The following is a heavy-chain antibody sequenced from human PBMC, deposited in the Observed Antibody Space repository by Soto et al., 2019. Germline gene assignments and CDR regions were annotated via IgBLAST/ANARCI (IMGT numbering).Heavy chain of an antibody. CDR2: ISYDGSNK. CDR3: AKTPYCNSTSSYCIDY. V-gene: IGHV3-30-3*02. D-gene: IGHD2-2*01. CDR1: GFTFSSYA. J-gene: IGHJ4*02. Sequence: PGGSLRLSCAASGFTFSSYAMHWVRQAPGKGLEWVAVISYDGSNKYYADSVKGRFTISRDNSKNTLYLQMNSLRAEDTAVYYCAKTPYCNSTSSYCIDYWGQENLVTVSS.